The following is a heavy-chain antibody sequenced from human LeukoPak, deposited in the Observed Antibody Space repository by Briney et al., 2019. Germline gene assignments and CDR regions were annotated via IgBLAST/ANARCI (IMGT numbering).Heavy chain of an antibody. D-gene: IGHD4-17*01. Sequence: ASVKVSCKASGYTLTTYGISWVRQAPGQGLEWMGWISVYNGNTKYAPKFQGRVTMTTDTSTNTAHMDLRSLGSDDTAVYYCARDLGYGEFDYWGQGTLVTVSS. J-gene: IGHJ4*02. CDR3: ARDLGYGEFDY. V-gene: IGHV1-18*01. CDR2: ISVYNGNT. CDR1: GYTLTTYG.